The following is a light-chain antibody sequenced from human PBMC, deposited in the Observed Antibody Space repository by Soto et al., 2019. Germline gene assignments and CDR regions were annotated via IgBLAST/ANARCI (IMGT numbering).Light chain of an antibody. Sequence: EIVLTQSPGTLSLSPGERATLSCRASQSVSSSYLAWYQQKPGQAPRLLIYGASSRATGIPDRFSGSGSGTDFTLTISRLEPEDFAVYYCQQYVSSPRITFCQGTRLEIK. J-gene: IGKJ5*01. CDR2: GAS. CDR1: QSVSSSY. CDR3: QQYVSSPRIT. V-gene: IGKV3-20*01.